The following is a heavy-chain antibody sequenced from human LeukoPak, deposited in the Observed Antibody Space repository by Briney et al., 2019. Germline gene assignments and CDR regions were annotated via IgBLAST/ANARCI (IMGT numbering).Heavy chain of an antibody. CDR1: GFTFSSYA. J-gene: IGHJ5*02. CDR3: AKDHNYDSSGLNWFDP. Sequence: GGSLRLSCAASGFTFSSYAMSWVRQAPGKGLEWVSAISGSGGSTYYADSVKGRFTISRDNSKNTLYLQMNSLRAEDTAVYYCAKDHNYDSSGLNWFDPWGQGTLVTVSS. D-gene: IGHD3-22*01. CDR2: ISGSGGST. V-gene: IGHV3-23*01.